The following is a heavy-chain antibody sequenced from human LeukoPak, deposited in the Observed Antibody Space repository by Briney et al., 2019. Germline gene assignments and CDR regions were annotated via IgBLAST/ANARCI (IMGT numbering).Heavy chain of an antibody. D-gene: IGHD2-2*01. J-gene: IGHJ4*02. CDR1: GYTFTSYY. CDR3: ASSLGYCSSTSCPPFDY. Sequence: ASVKVSCKASGYTFTSYYMHWVRQAPGQGLEWMGIINPSGGSTSHAQKFQGRVTMTRDTSTSTVYMELSSLRSEDTAVYYCASSLGYCSSTSCPPFDYWGQGTLVTVSS. V-gene: IGHV1-46*03. CDR2: INPSGGST.